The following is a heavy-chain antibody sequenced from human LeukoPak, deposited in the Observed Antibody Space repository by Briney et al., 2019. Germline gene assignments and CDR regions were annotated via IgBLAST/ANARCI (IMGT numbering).Heavy chain of an antibody. CDR3: ARDRDYVWGTSHYDAYDI. D-gene: IGHD3-16*01. CDR2: INPSGTTI. CDR1: GVTFSDSY. J-gene: IGHJ3*02. Sequence: GGSLRLSCAASGVTFSDSYMIWIRRAPGKALEWVSNINPSGTTISYADSLTGRFTISRDNGRNSLYLQMNSLRAEDTAIYYCARDRDYVWGTSHYDAYDIWGQGTMVTVSS. V-gene: IGHV3-11*04.